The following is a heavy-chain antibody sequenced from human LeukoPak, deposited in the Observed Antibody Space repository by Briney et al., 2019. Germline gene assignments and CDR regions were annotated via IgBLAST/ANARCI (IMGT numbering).Heavy chain of an antibody. J-gene: IGHJ4*02. Sequence: GGSLRLSCAASGFTVSSNYMSWVRQAPGKGLEWVSVIYSGGSTYYADSVKGRFTISRDNSKNTLYLQMNSLRAKDTAVYYCARQDTAMDMYYFDYWGQGTLVTVSS. CDR1: GFTVSSNY. D-gene: IGHD5-18*01. V-gene: IGHV3-53*01. CDR2: IYSGGST. CDR3: ARQDTAMDMYYFDY.